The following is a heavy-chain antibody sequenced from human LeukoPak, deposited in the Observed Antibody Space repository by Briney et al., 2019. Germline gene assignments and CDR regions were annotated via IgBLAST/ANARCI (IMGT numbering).Heavy chain of an antibody. D-gene: IGHD6-6*01. Sequence: PGGSLRLSCAASGFTFSSYSMNWVRQAPGKGLEWVSSIDFTSRYIYNADSVKGRFTTSRDNAKNSLDLQMNSLKVEDTAVYYCASAGSSSYYFDYWGQGTLVTVSS. V-gene: IGHV3-21*01. CDR2: IDFTSRYI. J-gene: IGHJ4*02. CDR3: ASAGSSSYYFDY. CDR1: GFTFSSYS.